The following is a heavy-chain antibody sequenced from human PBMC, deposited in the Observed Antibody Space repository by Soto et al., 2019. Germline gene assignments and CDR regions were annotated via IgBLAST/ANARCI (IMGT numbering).Heavy chain of an antibody. CDR3: ARDSGYGSGSSVNHYLDC. CDR1: GFTFSSYA. D-gene: IGHD3-10*01. Sequence: PGGSLRLSCAAPGFTFSSYAMSWVRQAPGKGLEWVSAVSGSGGSTYFADSVKGRFTISRDNSKNTLYLQMNSLRAEDTAVYYCARDSGYGSGSSVNHYLDCWGRGTLVTVSS. J-gene: IGHJ4*01. CDR2: VSGSGGST. V-gene: IGHV3-23*01.